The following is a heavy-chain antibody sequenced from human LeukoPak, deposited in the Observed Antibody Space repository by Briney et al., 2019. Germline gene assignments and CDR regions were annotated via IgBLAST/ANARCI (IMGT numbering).Heavy chain of an antibody. CDR2: ISGSGGST. D-gene: IGHD3-10*01. CDR3: AKDRLLWFGDINNWFDP. Sequence: GGSLRLSCAASGFTLSSYAMSWVRQAPGKGLEWVSAISGSGGSTYYADSVKGRFTISRDNSKNTLYLQMNSLRAEDTAVYYCAKDRLLWFGDINNWFDPWGQGTLVTVSS. CDR1: GFTLSSYA. J-gene: IGHJ5*02. V-gene: IGHV3-23*01.